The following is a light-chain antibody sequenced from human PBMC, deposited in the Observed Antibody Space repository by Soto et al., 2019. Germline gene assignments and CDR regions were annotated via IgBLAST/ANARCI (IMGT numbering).Light chain of an antibody. CDR2: NVS. Sequence: QSVLTQPASMSGSPGQSITISCIGTSSDVGGYNFVSWYQHHPGEAPKLMIYNVSYRPSGVSSRFSGSKSGNTASLTISGLQAEDEADYYCSSYTISWTRVFGGGTKVTVL. CDR1: SSDVGGYNF. CDR3: SSYTISWTRV. V-gene: IGLV2-14*03. J-gene: IGLJ3*02.